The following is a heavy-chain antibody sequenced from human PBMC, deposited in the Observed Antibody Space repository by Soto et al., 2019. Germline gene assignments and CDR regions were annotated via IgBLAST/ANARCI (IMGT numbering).Heavy chain of an antibody. CDR1: GDSISISSFD. CDR2: ILHTGAT. Sequence: SESLSLTCTVSGDSISISSFDWGWIRQPPGKGLEWIGHILHTGATYQNPTLKSRLRMSVDTSKNQFSLNLSSVTATDTAVYYSTRVGGYYGDYPNFDYWGPGTLVTVSS. V-gene: IGHV4-39*01. CDR3: TRVGGYYGDYPNFDY. D-gene: IGHD4-17*01. J-gene: IGHJ4*02.